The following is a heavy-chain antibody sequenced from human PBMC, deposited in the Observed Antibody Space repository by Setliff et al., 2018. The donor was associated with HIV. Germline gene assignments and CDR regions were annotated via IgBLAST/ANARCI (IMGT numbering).Heavy chain of an antibody. D-gene: IGHD7-27*01. CDR3: ARPSLGIGGGALFDY. CDR1: GASVNTNNYY. CDR2: IHFSGST. Sequence: SETLSLTCTVSGASVNTNNYYWGWIRQPPGKGLEWIGNIHFSGSTYYSPSLRRRVTIYVGTSKRQFFLSLSSVTAADTAVYFCARPSLGIGGGALFDYWGQGILVTVSS. J-gene: IGHJ4*02. V-gene: IGHV4-39*01.